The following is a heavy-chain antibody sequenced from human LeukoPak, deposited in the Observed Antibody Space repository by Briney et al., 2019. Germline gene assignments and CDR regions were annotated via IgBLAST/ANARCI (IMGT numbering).Heavy chain of an antibody. J-gene: IGHJ5*02. CDR1: DGSISSSSYY. D-gene: IGHD3-10*01. Sequence: PSETLSLTCTVSDGSISSSSYYWGWTRQPPGKGLEWIGSIYYSGSTYYNPSLKSRVTISVDTSKNQFSLKLSSVTAADTAVYYCARLMVRGVIPGWFDPWGQGTLVTVSS. V-gene: IGHV4-39*01. CDR3: ARLMVRGVIPGWFDP. CDR2: IYYSGST.